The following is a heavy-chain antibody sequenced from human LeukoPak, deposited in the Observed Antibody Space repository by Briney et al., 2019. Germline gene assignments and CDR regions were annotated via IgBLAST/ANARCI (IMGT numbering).Heavy chain of an antibody. Sequence: ASVKVSCKASGYTFTGYYMHWVRQAPGQGLEWMGWINPNSGGTNYAQKFQGRVTMTRDTSISTAYMELSRLRSDDTAVYYCARGIAVAGTPTGYWGQGTLVTVSS. V-gene: IGHV1-2*02. D-gene: IGHD6-19*01. CDR1: GYTFTGYY. CDR2: INPNSGGT. J-gene: IGHJ4*02. CDR3: ARGIAVAGTPTGY.